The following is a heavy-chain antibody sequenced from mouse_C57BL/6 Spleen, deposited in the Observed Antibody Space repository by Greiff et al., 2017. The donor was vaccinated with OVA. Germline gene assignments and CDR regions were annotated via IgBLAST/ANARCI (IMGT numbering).Heavy chain of an antibody. V-gene: IGHV1-4*01. Sequence: QVQLKQSGAELARPGASVKMSCKASGYTFTSYTMHWVKQRPGQGLEWIGYINPSSGYTKYNQKFKDKATLTADKSSSTAYMQLSSLTSEDSAVYYCARPDGYYFWYFDVWGTGTTVTVSS. CDR1: GYTFTSYT. J-gene: IGHJ1*03. D-gene: IGHD2-3*01. CDR2: INPSSGYT. CDR3: ARPDGYYFWYFDV.